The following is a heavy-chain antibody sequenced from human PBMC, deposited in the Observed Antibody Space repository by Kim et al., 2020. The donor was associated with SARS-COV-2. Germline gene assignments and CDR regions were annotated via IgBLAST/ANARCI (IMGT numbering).Heavy chain of an antibody. V-gene: IGHV5-51*01. D-gene: IGHD3-10*01. Sequence: GESLKISCKGSGYSFTSYWIGWVRQMPGKGLEWRGIIYPGDSDTRYSPSFQGQVTISADKSISTAYLQWSSLKASDTAMYYCASFGRGVSYYYGMDVWGQGTTVTVSS. J-gene: IGHJ6*02. CDR2: IYPGDSDT. CDR1: GYSFTSYW. CDR3: ASFGRGVSYYYGMDV.